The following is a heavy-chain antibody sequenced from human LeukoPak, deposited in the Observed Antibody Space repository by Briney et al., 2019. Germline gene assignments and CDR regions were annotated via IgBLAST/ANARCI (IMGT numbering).Heavy chain of an antibody. CDR2: ISWNSGSI. CDR1: GFTFDDYA. Sequence: PGRSLRLSCAASGFTFDDYAMHWVRQAPGKGLEWVSGISWNSGSIGYADSVKGRFTISRDNAKNSLYLQMNSLRAEDTAVYYCAREATTLNWFDPWGQGTLVTVSS. V-gene: IGHV3-9*01. CDR3: AREATTLNWFDP. J-gene: IGHJ5*02. D-gene: IGHD1-26*01.